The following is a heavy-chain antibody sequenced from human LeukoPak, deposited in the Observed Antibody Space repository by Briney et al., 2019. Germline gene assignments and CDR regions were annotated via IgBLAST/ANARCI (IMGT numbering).Heavy chain of an antibody. CDR2: IYHSGST. V-gene: IGHV4-39*07. CDR3: ARAPIAAAGTDY. J-gene: IGHJ4*02. Sequence: SETLSLTCTVSGGSISSSSYYWGWIRQPPGKGQEWIGEIYHSGSTNYNPSLKSRVTISVGKSKNQFSLKLSSVTAADTAVYYCARAPIAAAGTDYWGQGTLVTVSS. D-gene: IGHD6-13*01. CDR1: GGSISSSSYY.